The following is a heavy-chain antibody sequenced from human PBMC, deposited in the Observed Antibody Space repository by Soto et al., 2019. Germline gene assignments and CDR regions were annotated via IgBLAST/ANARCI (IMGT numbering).Heavy chain of an antibody. CDR3: ARDYSDYGDYESFPLVLVGGAHKNRHY. CDR1: GFTFSSYS. J-gene: IGHJ4*02. V-gene: IGHV3-48*01. Sequence: GGSLSLSCAASGFTFSSYSMNWVRQAPGKGLEWVSYISSSSSTIYYADSVKGRFTISRDNAKNSLYLQMNSLRAEDTAVYYCARDYSDYGDYESFPLVLVGGAHKNRHYWGQGTLVTVSS. D-gene: IGHD4-17*01. CDR2: ISSSSSTI.